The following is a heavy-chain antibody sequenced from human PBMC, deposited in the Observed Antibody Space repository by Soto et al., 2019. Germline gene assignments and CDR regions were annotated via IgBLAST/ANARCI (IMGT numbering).Heavy chain of an antibody. Sequence: GASVKVSCKASGYTFTRYGISWVRQATGQGLEWMGWISAYNGNTNYAQKLQGRVTMTTDTSTSTAYMELRSLRSDDTAVCYCARDYYSSTPFDYWGQGTLVTVS. V-gene: IGHV1-18*01. J-gene: IGHJ4*02. D-gene: IGHD3-22*01. CDR3: ARDYYSSTPFDY. CDR2: ISAYNGNT. CDR1: GYTFTRYG.